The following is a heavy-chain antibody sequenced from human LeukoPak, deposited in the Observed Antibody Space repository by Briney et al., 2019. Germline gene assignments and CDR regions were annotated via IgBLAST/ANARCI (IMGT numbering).Heavy chain of an antibody. CDR1: GYTFTSYG. D-gene: IGHD1-1*01. V-gene: IGHV1-18*01. J-gene: IGHJ4*02. Sequence: ASVKVSCKASGYTFTSYGINWVRQAPGQGLEWMGWIRVYNGNTNYAQKLQGRVTMTTDTSTSTAYMELRSLRSDDTAVYYCAKETTLRYFDYWGQGTLVTVSS. CDR3: AKETTLRYFDY. CDR2: IRVYNGNT.